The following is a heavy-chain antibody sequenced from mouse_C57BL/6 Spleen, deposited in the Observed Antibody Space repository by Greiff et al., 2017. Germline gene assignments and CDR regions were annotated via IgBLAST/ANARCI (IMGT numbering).Heavy chain of an antibody. Sequence: EVQLQQSGPELVKPGASVKISCKASGYSFTDYNMNWVKQSHGKSLEWIGVINPNYGTTSYNQKFKGKATLTVAPSSSTAYMQLNSLTSEESAVYYWARIIYYGYDGEAMDYWGQGTSVTVSS. V-gene: IGHV1-39*01. CDR2: INPNYGTT. CDR3: ARIIYYGYDGEAMDY. CDR1: GYSFTDYN. J-gene: IGHJ4*01. D-gene: IGHD2-2*01.